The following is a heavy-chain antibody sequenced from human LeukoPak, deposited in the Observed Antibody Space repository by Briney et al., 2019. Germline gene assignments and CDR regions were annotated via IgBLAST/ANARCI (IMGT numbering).Heavy chain of an antibody. CDR1: GGTFSSYA. CDR3: ARQGTATTNLPLDY. J-gene: IGHJ4*02. Sequence: ASVKVSCKASGGTFSSYAISWVRQAPGQGLEWMGGIIPIFGTANYAQKFQGRVTITADESTSTAYMELSSLRSEDTAVYYCARQGTATTNLPLDYWGQGTLVTVSS. CDR2: IIPIFGTA. V-gene: IGHV1-69*13. D-gene: IGHD1-1*01.